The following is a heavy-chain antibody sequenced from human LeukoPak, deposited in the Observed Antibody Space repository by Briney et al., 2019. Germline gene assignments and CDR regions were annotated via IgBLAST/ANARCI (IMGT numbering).Heavy chain of an antibody. J-gene: IGHJ4*02. Sequence: GGSLRLSCTASGFTFGDYAMSWVRQAPGKGLEWVGFIRSKAYGGTTEYAASVKGRFTISRDDSKSIAYLQMNSLKTEDTAVYYCTRDPGNRIASCWGQGTLVTVSS. V-gene: IGHV3-49*04. CDR2: IRSKAYGGTT. D-gene: IGHD6-13*01. CDR3: TRDPGNRIASC. CDR1: GFTFGDYA.